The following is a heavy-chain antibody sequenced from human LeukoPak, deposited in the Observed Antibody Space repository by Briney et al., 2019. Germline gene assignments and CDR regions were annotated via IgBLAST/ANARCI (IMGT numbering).Heavy chain of an antibody. V-gene: IGHV1-18*01. CDR1: GYTFTSYG. CDR3: ARDAVYSSGWFYYYYYGMDA. CDR2: ISAYNGNT. J-gene: IGHJ6*02. Sequence: ASVKVSCKASGYTFTSYGISWVRQAPGQGLEWMGWISAYNGNTNYAQKLQGRVTMTTDTSTSTAYMELRSLRSDDTAVYYCARDAVYSSGWFYYYYYGMDAWGQGTTVTVSS. D-gene: IGHD6-19*01.